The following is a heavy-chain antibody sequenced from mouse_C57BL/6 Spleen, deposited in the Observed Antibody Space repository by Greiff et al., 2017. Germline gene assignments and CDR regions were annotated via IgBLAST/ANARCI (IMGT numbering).Heavy chain of an antibody. V-gene: IGHV1-15*01. Sequence: VQLQPSGAELVRPGASVTLSCKASGYTFTDYEMHWVQQTPVHGLGWIGAIDPETGGTAYNQKFKGKAILTADNSSSTAYMGHRTLTSEDSAVYYCTRYFYGSSYGYFDVWGTGTTVTVSS. CDR1: GYTFTDYE. CDR3: TRYFYGSSYGYFDV. D-gene: IGHD1-1*01. J-gene: IGHJ1*03. CDR2: IDPETGGT.